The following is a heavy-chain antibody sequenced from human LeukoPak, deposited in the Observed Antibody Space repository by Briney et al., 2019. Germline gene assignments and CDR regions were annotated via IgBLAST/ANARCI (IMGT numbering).Heavy chain of an antibody. CDR2: IYWDDDK. CDR1: GYSINNNYY. J-gene: IGHJ3*02. CDR3: AHSGLGPWLVRPSTFDI. D-gene: IGHD6-19*01. V-gene: IGHV2-5*02. Sequence: TLSLTCTVSGYSINNNYYWDWIRQPPGKALEWLALIYWDDDKRYSPSLKSRLTITKDTSKNQVVLTMTNMDPVDTATYYCAHSGLGPWLVRPSTFDIWGQGTMVTVSS.